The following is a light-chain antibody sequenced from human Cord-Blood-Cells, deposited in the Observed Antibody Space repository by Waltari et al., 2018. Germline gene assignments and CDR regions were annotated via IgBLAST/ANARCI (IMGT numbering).Light chain of an antibody. CDR2: WAS. J-gene: IGKJ3*01. CDR1: QSVLYSSNNKNY. V-gene: IGKV4-1*01. Sequence: DIVMTQSPDSLAVSLGERATINCKSSQSVLYSSNNKNYLAWYQQKPGQPPKLLIYWASTRESGVPDRLSGSGSGTDFTLTISSLQAEDVAVYYCQQYYSTPQTFGPGTKVDIK. CDR3: QQYYSTPQT.